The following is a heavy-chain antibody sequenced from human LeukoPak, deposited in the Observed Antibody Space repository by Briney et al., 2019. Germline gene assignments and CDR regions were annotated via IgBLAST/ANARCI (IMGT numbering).Heavy chain of an antibody. J-gene: IGHJ4*02. CDR3: ANGEPKNY. Sequence: SGGSLRLSCAASGFTLSSYGMHWVRQAPGKGLEWVAVISYDGRNKYYADSVKGRFTISRDNSKNTLHLQMNSLRAEDTAVYYCANGEPKNYWGQGTLVTVSS. D-gene: IGHD3-10*01. CDR1: GFTLSSYG. CDR2: ISYDGRNK. V-gene: IGHV3-30*18.